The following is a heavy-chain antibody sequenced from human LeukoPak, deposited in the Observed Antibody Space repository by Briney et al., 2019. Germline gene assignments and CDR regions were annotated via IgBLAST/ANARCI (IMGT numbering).Heavy chain of an antibody. D-gene: IGHD6-13*01. Sequence: SETLSLTCIVSGGSVSSSSYYWSWIRQPPGKGLEWIGSIYYSGSTYYNPSVEGRATISIDTSKNQFSLKLSSVTAADTAVYYCARASSYSSSWNRPLWGRPFDYWGQGTLVTVSS. J-gene: IGHJ4*02. CDR1: GGSVSSSSYY. CDR2: IYYSGST. V-gene: IGHV4-39*07. CDR3: ARASSYSSSWNRPLWGRPFDY.